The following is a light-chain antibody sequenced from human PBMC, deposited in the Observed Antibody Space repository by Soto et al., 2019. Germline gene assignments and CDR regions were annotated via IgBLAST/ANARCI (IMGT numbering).Light chain of an antibody. CDR2: AAS. J-gene: IGKJ4*01. CDR3: QQSFSPLLT. V-gene: IGKV1-39*01. Sequence: DIQITQSPSSVSASVGDRVTITCRASQTLNNYLTWFQQKPGKAPKVLIYAASTLQSGVPSRFSGSGPGAEFTLTISSLQPEDFATYYCQQSFSPLLTFGGGTKVEIK. CDR1: QTLNNY.